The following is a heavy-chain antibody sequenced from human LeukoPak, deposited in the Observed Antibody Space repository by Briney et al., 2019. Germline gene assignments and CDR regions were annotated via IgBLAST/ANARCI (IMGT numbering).Heavy chain of an antibody. CDR1: GYTFTSYG. CDR2: ISAYNGNT. CDR3: ARVPPVGYCSSTSCYHYYYYMDV. Sequence: GASVKVSCKASGYTFTSYGISWVRQAPGQGLEWMGWISAYNGNTNYAQKLQGRVTMTTDTSTSTAYMELRSLRSDDTAVYYCARVPPVGYCSSTSCYHYYYYMDVWGKGTTVTVSS. J-gene: IGHJ6*03. D-gene: IGHD2-2*01. V-gene: IGHV1-18*01.